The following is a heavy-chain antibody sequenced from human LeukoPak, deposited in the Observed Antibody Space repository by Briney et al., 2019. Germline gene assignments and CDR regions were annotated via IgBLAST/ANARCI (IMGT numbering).Heavy chain of an antibody. D-gene: IGHD7-27*01. J-gene: IGHJ3*02. V-gene: IGHV1-8*03. Sequence: ASVKVSCKASGYTFTSYDINWVRQATGQGLEWMGWMNPNSGNTGYAQKFQGRVTITRNTSISTAYMELGSLRSEDTAVYYCARDNWGTYDAFDIWGQGTMVTVSS. CDR2: MNPNSGNT. CDR1: GYTFTSYD. CDR3: ARDNWGTYDAFDI.